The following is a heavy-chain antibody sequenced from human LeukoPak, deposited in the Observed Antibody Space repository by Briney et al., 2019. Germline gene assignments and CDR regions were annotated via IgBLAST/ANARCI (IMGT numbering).Heavy chain of an antibody. V-gene: IGHV1-58*01. J-gene: IGHJ5*02. CDR3: AADLYCSSTSCRVDWFDP. CDR1: GFTFTSSA. CDR2: IVVGSGNT. D-gene: IGHD2-2*01. Sequence: ASVKVSCKASGFTFTSSAVQWVRQARGQRLEWMGWIVVGSGNTNYAQKFQERATITRDMSTSTAYMELSSLRSEDTAVYYCAADLYCSSTSCRVDWFDPWGQGTLVTVSS.